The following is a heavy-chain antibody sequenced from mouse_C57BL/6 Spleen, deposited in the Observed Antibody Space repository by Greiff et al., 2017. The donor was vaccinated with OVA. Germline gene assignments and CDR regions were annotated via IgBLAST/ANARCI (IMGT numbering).Heavy chain of an antibody. CDR2: IDPSDSET. CDR3: ARHQTFDY. J-gene: IGHJ2*01. V-gene: IGHV1-52*01. Sequence: VQLQQPGAELVRPGSSVKLSCKASGYTFTSYWMHWVKQRPIQGLEWIGNIDPSDSETHYNQKFKDKATLTVDKSSSTAYMQLSSLSSEDSAVYYCARHQTFDYWGQGTTLTVSS. CDR1: GYTFTSYW.